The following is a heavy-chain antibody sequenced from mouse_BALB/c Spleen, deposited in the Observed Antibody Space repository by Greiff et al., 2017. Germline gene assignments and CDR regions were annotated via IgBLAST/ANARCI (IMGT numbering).Heavy chain of an antibody. CDR3: ARSRYDVKGLAY. J-gene: IGHJ3*01. V-gene: IGHV1-54*01. D-gene: IGHD2-14*01. CDR1: GYAFTNYL. Sequence: VQLQQSGAELVRPGTSVKVSCTASGYAFTNYLIEWVKQRPGQGLEWIGVINPGGGGTNYNEKFKVKATLTADKSSSTAYMQLSSLTSNDSAVYFCARSRYDVKGLAYWGQGTLVTVSA. CDR2: INPGGGGT.